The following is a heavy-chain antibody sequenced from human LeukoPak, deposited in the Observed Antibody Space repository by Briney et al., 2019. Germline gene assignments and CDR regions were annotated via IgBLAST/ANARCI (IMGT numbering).Heavy chain of an antibody. CDR1: GFNFSTYA. V-gene: IGHV3-64*01. Sequence: GGSLRLSCAASGFNFSTYAMHWVRQAPGKGLEYVSAISSNGINTYYANSVKGRFTISRDNSKNTLYLQMGSLRAEDMAVYYCVRVIQGINSSWYGYWGQGTLVTVSS. CDR2: ISSNGINT. J-gene: IGHJ1*01. D-gene: IGHD6-13*01. CDR3: VRVIQGINSSWYGY.